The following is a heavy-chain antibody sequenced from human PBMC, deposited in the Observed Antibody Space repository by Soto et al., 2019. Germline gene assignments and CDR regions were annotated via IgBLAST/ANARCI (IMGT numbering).Heavy chain of an antibody. CDR3: ALFNGALRSTIEAFDV. CDR1: GFSLRSREMA. V-gene: IGHV2-5*02. D-gene: IGHD2-8*01. J-gene: IGHJ3*01. CDR2: VYWDDDE. Sequence: QITLKASGPTLVKPTQTLTLTCTFSGFSLRSREMAVGWIRQPPGKALEWLALVYWDDDELYSPSLNNRFTITKDTSNSQVALMTTNMDPVDKGTYYCALFNGALRSTIEAFDVWGQGTTVTVSS.